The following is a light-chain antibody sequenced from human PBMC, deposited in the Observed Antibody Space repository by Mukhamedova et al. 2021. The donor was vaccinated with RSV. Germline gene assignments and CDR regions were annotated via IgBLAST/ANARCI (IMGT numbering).Light chain of an antibody. J-gene: IGLJ1*01. Sequence: TGTSSDIGGYNYISWYQQHPGKAPKLMIYEVSNRPSGVSNRFSGSKSGNTASLTISVLQGEDEADYYCSSYTTGTTYVFGTGTKV. CDR2: EVS. V-gene: IGLV2-14*01. CDR1: SSDIGGYNY. CDR3: SSYTTGTTYV.